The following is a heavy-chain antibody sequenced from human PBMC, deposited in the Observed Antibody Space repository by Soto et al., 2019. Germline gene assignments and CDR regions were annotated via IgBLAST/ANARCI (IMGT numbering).Heavy chain of an antibody. CDR3: ARVKDYGWGSYPPDY. Sequence: GGSLRLSCAASGFTFSSYSMNWVRQAPGKGLEWVSYISSSSSTIYYADSVKGRFTISRDNAKNSLYLQMNSLRDEDTAVYYCARVKDYGWGSYPPDYWGQGTPVTVSS. CDR1: GFTFSSYS. J-gene: IGHJ4*02. V-gene: IGHV3-48*02. CDR2: ISSSSSTI. D-gene: IGHD3-16*01.